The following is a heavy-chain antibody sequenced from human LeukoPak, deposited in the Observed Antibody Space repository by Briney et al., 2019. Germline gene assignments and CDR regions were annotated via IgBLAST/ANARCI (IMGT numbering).Heavy chain of an antibody. J-gene: IGHJ4*02. CDR2: INWNSRSI. Sequence: GGSLRLSCAASEFTFNNYAMHWVRQPPGKGLEWVSGINWNSRSIGYADSVKGRFTISRDSAKNSLYLQMNSLRAEDTALYYCAKGRGDIVATIDYWGQGTLVTVSS. CDR1: EFTFNNYA. V-gene: IGHV3-9*01. D-gene: IGHD5-12*01. CDR3: AKGRGDIVATIDY.